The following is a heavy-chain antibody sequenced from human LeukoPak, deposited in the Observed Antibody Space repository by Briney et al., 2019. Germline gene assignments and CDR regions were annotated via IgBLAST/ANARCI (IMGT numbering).Heavy chain of an antibody. Sequence: GGSLRLSCAASGFTVGNNHMNWVRQAPGKGLEWVSSISSSSSYIYYADSVKGRFTISRDNAKNSLYLQMNSLRAEDTAVYYCARGSGPGDHWGQGTLVTVSS. J-gene: IGHJ4*02. CDR1: GFTVGNNH. V-gene: IGHV3-21*01. CDR2: ISSSSSYI. CDR3: ARGSGPGDH.